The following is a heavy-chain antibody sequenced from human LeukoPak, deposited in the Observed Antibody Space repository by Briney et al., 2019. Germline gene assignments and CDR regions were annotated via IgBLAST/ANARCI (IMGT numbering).Heavy chain of an antibody. CDR3: VRDGNSGWSDLDN. J-gene: IGHJ4*02. CDR1: GLTFNEYW. CDR2: VNQDGGEK. V-gene: IGHV3-7*01. Sequence: GGSLRLSCVASGLTFNEYWINWVRQAPGKGLEWVANVNQDGGEKNYVDSVEGRFTISRDNARHSVHLQMNSLRAEDTAVYFCVRDGNSGWSDLDNWGQGTRVTVSS. D-gene: IGHD6-19*01.